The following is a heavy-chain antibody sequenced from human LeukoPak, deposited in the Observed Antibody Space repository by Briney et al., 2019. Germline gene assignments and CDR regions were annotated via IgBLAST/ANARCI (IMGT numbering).Heavy chain of an antibody. J-gene: IGHJ4*02. CDR2: ISPSGSDT. CDR3: ARDEVGATTEFDS. CDR1: GFTFSSYE. Sequence: GGSLRLSCVASGFTFSSYEMNWVRQAPGEGLEWVSYISPSGSDTKYADSVKGRFSISRDNAMNSVYLQMNNLRAEDTAVYYCARDEVGATTEFDSWGQGTLVTVSS. V-gene: IGHV3-48*03. D-gene: IGHD1-26*01.